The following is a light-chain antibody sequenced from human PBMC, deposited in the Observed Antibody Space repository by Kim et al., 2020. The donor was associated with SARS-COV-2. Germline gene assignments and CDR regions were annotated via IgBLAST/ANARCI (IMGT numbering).Light chain of an antibody. V-gene: IGLV2-23*02. J-gene: IGLJ3*02. Sequence: QTVTISCTGPSCNVGAYNVVSWYQHHPGKVPKVVIYEVNKRPSGVSYRFSGSKSGNSASLAISGLQVEDEADYYCWAYAPSRTIVLFGGGTQLTVL. CDR3: WAYAPSRTIVL. CDR2: EVN. CDR1: SCNVGAYNV.